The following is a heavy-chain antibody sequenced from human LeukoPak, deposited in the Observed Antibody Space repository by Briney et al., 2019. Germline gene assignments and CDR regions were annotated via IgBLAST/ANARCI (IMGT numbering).Heavy chain of an antibody. J-gene: IGHJ4*02. Sequence: GGSLRLSCAASGFTFSSYAMGWVRQAPGKGLEWVSAITASGGNTYYADSVKGRFTISRDNSKNTLYLQVNSLRAEVTAVYYCAKGNGYSYGRYYFDYWGQGTLVTVSS. V-gene: IGHV3-23*01. CDR2: ITASGGNT. CDR3: AKGNGYSYGRYYFDY. D-gene: IGHD5-18*01. CDR1: GFTFSSYA.